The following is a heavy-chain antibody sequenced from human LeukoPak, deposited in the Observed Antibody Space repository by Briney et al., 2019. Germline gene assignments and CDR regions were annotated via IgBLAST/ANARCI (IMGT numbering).Heavy chain of an antibody. Sequence: AGGSLRLSCAASGFTFSSYAMSWVRQAPGKGLEWVSAISGSGGSTYYADSVKGRFTISRDNSKNTLYLQMNSLRAEDTAVYYCAKVSATTIFGVVITYYYYYYGMDVWGQGTTVTVSS. V-gene: IGHV3-23*01. CDR2: ISGSGGST. J-gene: IGHJ6*02. CDR1: GFTFSSYA. D-gene: IGHD3-3*01. CDR3: AKVSATTIFGVVITYYYYYYGMDV.